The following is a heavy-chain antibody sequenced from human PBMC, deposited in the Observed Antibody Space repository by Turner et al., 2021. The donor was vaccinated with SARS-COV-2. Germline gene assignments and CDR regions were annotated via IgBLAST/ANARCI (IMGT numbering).Heavy chain of an antibody. J-gene: IGHJ4*02. CDR1: GGSISSYY. V-gene: IGHV4-4*07. CDR3: ARSPGWELLPISYYFDY. D-gene: IGHD1-26*01. CDR2: IYTSGST. Sequence: QVQLQESGPGLVKPSETLSLTCTVSGGSISSYYWSWLRQPAGKGLEWIGRIYTSGSTNYNPSLKSRVTMSVDTSKNQFSLKLSSVTAADTAVYYCARSPGWELLPISYYFDYWGQGTLVTVSS.